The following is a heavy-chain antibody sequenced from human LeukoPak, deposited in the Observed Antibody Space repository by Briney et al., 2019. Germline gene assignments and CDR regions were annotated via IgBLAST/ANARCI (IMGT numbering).Heavy chain of an antibody. Sequence: GASVKVSCKASGYTFTGYYMHWVRQAPGQGLEWMGWINPNSGGTNYAQKFQGRVTMTRDTSISTAYMELSSLRSEDTAVYYCASDKVKSSYDFWSGYYTVVIDYWGQGTLVTVSS. CDR3: ASDKVKSSYDFWSGYYTVVIDY. J-gene: IGHJ4*02. V-gene: IGHV1-2*02. D-gene: IGHD3-3*01. CDR2: INPNSGGT. CDR1: GYTFTGYY.